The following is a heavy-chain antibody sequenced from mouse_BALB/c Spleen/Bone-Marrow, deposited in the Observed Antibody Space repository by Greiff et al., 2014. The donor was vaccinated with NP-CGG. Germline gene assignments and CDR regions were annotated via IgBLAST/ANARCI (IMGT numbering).Heavy chain of an antibody. V-gene: IGHV5-6-5*01. CDR2: ISSGGST. CDR3: ARWYYGSGFAY. D-gene: IGHD1-1*01. J-gene: IGHJ3*01. CDR1: GFTFSSYA. Sequence: EVQRVESGGGLVKPGGSLKLSCAASGFTFSSYAMSWVRQTPEKRLEWVASISSGGSTYYPDSVKGRFTISRDNARNILYLQMSSLRSEDTAMYYCARWYYGSGFAYWGQGTLVTVSA.